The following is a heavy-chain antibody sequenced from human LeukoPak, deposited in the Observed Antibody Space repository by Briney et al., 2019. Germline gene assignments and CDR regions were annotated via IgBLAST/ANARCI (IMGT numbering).Heavy chain of an antibody. CDR2: ISYDGSNK. D-gene: IGHD3-22*01. V-gene: IGHV3-30*18. Sequence: GRSLRLSCAASGFTFSSYGMPWVRQAPGKGLEWVAVISYDGSNKYHADSVKGRFTISRDNSKNTLYLQMNSLRAEDTAVYYCAKENYYDSSGYYSYFDYWGQGTLVTVSS. J-gene: IGHJ4*02. CDR3: AKENYYDSSGYYSYFDY. CDR1: GFTFSSYG.